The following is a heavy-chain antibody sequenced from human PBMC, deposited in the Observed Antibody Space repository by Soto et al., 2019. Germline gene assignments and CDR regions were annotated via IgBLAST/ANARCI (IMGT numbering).Heavy chain of an antibody. CDR3: ARDLGGYVHLWDKSNY. CDR2: ISFDGSEK. J-gene: IGHJ4*02. V-gene: IGHV3-30*04. Sequence: QVQLVESGGGVVQPGASLRLSCVASGFRFSGFAMHWVRQAPGKGLEWVAVISFDGSEKFYVDSVKGRFSLSRDDFHSTVFLQMDSLRPEDTGVYYCARDLGGYVHLWDKSNYWGQGTLLNVSS. D-gene: IGHD5-12*01. CDR1: GFRFSGFA.